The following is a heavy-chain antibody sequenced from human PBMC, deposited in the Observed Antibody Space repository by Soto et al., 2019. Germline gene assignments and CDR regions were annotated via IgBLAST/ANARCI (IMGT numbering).Heavy chain of an antibody. CDR2: IYWDDSK. D-gene: IGHD4-17*01. V-gene: IGHV2-5*02. CDR1: GFSLGTNGVG. CDR3: AKKGGGDYILGY. Sequence: QITLKESGPTLVKPTQTLTLTCTFSGFSLGTNGVGVGWIRQPPGKALEWLALIYWDDSKHYSPSLNSRLTITKDTSRNLVVLTMTNMDPVDTATYYCAKKGGGDYILGYWGQGTLVTVSS. J-gene: IGHJ4*02.